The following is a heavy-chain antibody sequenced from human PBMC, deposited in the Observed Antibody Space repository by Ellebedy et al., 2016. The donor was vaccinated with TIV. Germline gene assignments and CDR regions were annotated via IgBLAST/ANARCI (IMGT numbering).Heavy chain of an antibody. D-gene: IGHD2-15*01. CDR3: ARGDGGVVAATSLAFDI. V-gene: IGHV4-59*08. CDR1: GGSISSYY. J-gene: IGHJ3*02. CDR2: IYYSGST. Sequence: SETLSLTXTVSGGSISSYYWSWIRQPPGKGLEWIGYIYYSGSTNYNPSLKSRVTISVDTSKNQFSLKLSSVTAADTAVYYCARGDGGVVAATSLAFDIWGQGTMVTVSS.